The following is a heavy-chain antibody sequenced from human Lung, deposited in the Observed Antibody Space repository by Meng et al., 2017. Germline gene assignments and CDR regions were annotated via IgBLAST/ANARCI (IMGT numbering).Heavy chain of an antibody. D-gene: IGHD5-12*01. V-gene: IGHV3-15*01. CDR2: IKSKPDGETI. CDR1: GFTFSNAY. J-gene: IGHJ4*02. CDR3: SGHIDY. Sequence: EVALGEVVGGLVKPGGSLRLFCEGSGFTFSNAYMTWVRQVPGKRLEWVGRIKSKPDGETIDYAAPVKGRFTISRDDSKNTVYLQMNSLKTEDTAVYYCSGHIDYWGQGTLVTVSS.